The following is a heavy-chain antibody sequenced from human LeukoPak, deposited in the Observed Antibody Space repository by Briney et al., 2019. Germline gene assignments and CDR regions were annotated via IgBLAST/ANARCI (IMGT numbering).Heavy chain of an antibody. D-gene: IGHD2-21*01. V-gene: IGHV3-20*04. CDR1: GFTFSSYA. Sequence: GGSLRLSCAASGFTFSSYAMSWVHQAPGKGLEWVSGINWNGGSTGYADSVKGRFTISRDNAKNSLYLQMNSLGAEDTALYYCARDSDIVVVIATSSFGYWGQGTLVTVSS. J-gene: IGHJ4*02. CDR2: INWNGGST. CDR3: ARDSDIVVVIATSSFGY.